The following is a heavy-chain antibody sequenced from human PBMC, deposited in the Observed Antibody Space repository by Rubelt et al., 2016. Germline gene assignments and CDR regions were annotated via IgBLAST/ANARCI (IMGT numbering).Heavy chain of an antibody. Sequence: QVQLQQWGAGLLKPSETLSLTCAVYGGSFSGYYWSWIRQPPGKGLEWIGEINHSGSTNYNPSRKSRVTVSVDTSKSQFARKLSSVSAADTAVYYCARGPLSSGWLDYWGQGNLVTVSS. CDR2: INHSGST. CDR1: GGSFSGYY. CDR3: ARGPLSSGWLDY. V-gene: IGHV4-34*01. J-gene: IGHJ4*02. D-gene: IGHD6-19*01.